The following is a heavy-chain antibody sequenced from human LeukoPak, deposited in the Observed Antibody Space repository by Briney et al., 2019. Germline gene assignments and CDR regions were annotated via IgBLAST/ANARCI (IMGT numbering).Heavy chain of an antibody. D-gene: IGHD3-10*01. CDR3: ARDPSSGSWTIDY. Sequence: SETLSLTCTVSGYSISSGYYWGWIRQPPGKGLEWIGSIYHSGSTYYNPSLKSRVTISVDTSKNQFSLKLSSVTAADTAVYYCARDPSSGSWTIDYWGQGTLVTVSS. V-gene: IGHV4-38-2*02. CDR2: IYHSGST. CDR1: GYSISSGYY. J-gene: IGHJ4*02.